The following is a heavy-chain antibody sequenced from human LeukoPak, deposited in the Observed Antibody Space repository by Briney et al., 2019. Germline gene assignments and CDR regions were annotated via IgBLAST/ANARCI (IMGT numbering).Heavy chain of an antibody. V-gene: IGHV3-21*01. D-gene: IGHD3-22*01. CDR2: ISSSSSYI. Sequence: GGSLRLSCAASGFTFSSYSMNWVRQAPGKGLEWVSSISSSSSYIYYADSVKGRFTISRDNAKNSLYLQMNSLRAEDTAVYYCARDLDYYDSSGCCIWGQGTMVTVSS. J-gene: IGHJ3*02. CDR1: GFTFSSYS. CDR3: ARDLDYYDSSGCCI.